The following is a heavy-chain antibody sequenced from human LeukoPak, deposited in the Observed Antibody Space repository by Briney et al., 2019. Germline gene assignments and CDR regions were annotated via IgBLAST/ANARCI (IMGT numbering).Heavy chain of an antibody. CDR2: ISSSSSYI. J-gene: IGHJ4*02. D-gene: IGHD6-19*01. CDR1: GFTFSSYS. Sequence: GGSLRLSCAASGFTFSSYSMNWVRQAPGKGLEWVSSISSSSSYIYYADSVKGRFTISRDNAKNSLYLQMNSLRAEDTAAYYCATYSSGWYRDYWGQGTLVTVSS. V-gene: IGHV3-21*01. CDR3: ATYSSGWYRDY.